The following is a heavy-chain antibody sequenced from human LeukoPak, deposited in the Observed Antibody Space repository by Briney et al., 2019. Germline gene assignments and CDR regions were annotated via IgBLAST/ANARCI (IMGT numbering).Heavy chain of an antibody. J-gene: IGHJ6*02. D-gene: IGHD3-22*01. CDR3: ARDPYRGGYLPNYYGMDV. Sequence: ASVKVSCKASGYTFTGYYMHWERQAPGQGLEWMGIINPSGGSTSYAQKFQGRVTMTRDTSTSTVYMELSSLRSEDTAVYYCARDPYRGGYLPNYYGMDVWGQGTTVTVSS. V-gene: IGHV1-46*01. CDR1: GYTFTGYY. CDR2: INPSGGST.